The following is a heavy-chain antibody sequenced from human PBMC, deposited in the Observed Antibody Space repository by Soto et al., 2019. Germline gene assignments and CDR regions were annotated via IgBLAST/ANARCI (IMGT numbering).Heavy chain of an antibody. CDR3: ASAYESSGYFYS. J-gene: IGHJ4*02. Sequence: GSLRLSCAASGFTFSDFAMSWVRKAPGKGLEWVSVIYSGGSTYYADSVKGRFTVSRDNSKNTVYLQMNSLRAEDTAVYYCASAYESSGYFYSWGQGTLVTVSS. CDR1: GFTFSDFA. CDR2: IYSGGST. V-gene: IGHV3-53*01. D-gene: IGHD3-22*01.